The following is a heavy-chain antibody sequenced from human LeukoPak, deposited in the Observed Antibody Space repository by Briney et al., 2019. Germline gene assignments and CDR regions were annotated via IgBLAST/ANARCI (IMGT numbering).Heavy chain of an antibody. V-gene: IGHV4-61*02. J-gene: IGHJ4*02. CDR2: IHASGST. Sequence: SETLSLTCTVSGGALSSGGYYWSWIRQPAGKGLEWIGRIHASGSTYYNPSLKSRVTISVDTSKNQFSLKLSSVTAADTAVYYCARDLDGDGVYYFDCWGQGSLVTVSS. D-gene: IGHD3-10*01. CDR1: GGALSSGGYY. CDR3: ARDLDGDGVYYFDC.